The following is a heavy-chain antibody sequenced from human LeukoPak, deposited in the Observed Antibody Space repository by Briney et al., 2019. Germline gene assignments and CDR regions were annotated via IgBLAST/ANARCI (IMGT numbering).Heavy chain of an antibody. CDR3: ARSVDTAMGDYFDY. V-gene: IGHV4-59*01. CDR1: DDSISDYY. CDR2: FYNSGRS. Sequence: PSETLSLTCTVSDDSISDYYRGWIRQPPGKGLEWIGYFYNSGRSTYNPSLKSRVTISVDTSKNQSSLKLSSVTAADTAVYYCARSVDTAMGDYFDYWGQGTLVTVSS. D-gene: IGHD5-18*01. J-gene: IGHJ4*02.